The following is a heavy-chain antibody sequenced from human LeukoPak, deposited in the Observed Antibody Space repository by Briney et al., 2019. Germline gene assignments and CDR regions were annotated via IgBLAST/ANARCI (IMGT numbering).Heavy chain of an antibody. Sequence: SETLSLTCSVSGGSIRTYYWSWIRQPPGKGLEWIGSIYYSGNTYYNASLKSQVSISIDTSKNQLSLRLTSVTAADTAVYYCARQTGSGLFILPGGQGTLVTVSS. J-gene: IGHJ4*02. CDR3: ARQTGSGLFILP. CDR2: IYYSGNT. D-gene: IGHD3/OR15-3a*01. CDR1: GGSIRTYY. V-gene: IGHV4-39*01.